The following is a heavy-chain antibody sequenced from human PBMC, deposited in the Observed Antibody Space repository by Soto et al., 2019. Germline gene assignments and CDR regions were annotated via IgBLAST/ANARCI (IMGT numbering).Heavy chain of an antibody. D-gene: IGHD3-9*01. J-gene: IGHJ6*02. Sequence: SETLSLTCTVSGGSISSSSYYWGWIRQPPGKGLEWIGRIYYSGSTYYNQSLKSRVTISVDTSKNQFSLKLSSVTAADTAVYYCASSPVLRYFDWLLYEGHYYYYGMDVWGQGTTVTVSS. V-gene: IGHV4-39*01. CDR3: ASSPVLRYFDWLLYEGHYYYYGMDV. CDR1: GGSISSSSYY. CDR2: IYYSGST.